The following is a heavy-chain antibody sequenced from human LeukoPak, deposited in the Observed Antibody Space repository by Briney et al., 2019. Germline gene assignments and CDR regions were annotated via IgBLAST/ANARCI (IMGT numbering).Heavy chain of an antibody. J-gene: IGHJ5*02. CDR1: GFTFSNYE. CDR2: IISSGSSI. V-gene: IGHV3-48*03. Sequence: GGSLRLSCAASGFTFSNYEMNWVRQAPGKGLEWFSYIISSGSSIYYADSVKGRFTISRDNAQNSLYLQMNSLRAEDTAVYYCARGSSTWFDPWGQGTLVTVSS. D-gene: IGHD1-26*01. CDR3: ARGSSTWFDP.